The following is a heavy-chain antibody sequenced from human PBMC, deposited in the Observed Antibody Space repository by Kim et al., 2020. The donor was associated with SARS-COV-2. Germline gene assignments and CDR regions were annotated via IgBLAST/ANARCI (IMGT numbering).Heavy chain of an antibody. D-gene: IGHD2-15*01. CDR3: ARDRQCLPFATVYYGMDV. Sequence: ASVKVSCKASGYTFTSYAMKWVRHAPGQGLEWMGWINTNTGNPTYAQGFTGRLVFSLDTSVSTAYLQISSLKAEDTAVYYCARDRQCLPFATVYYGMDVWGQGATVTVS. J-gene: IGHJ6*01. CDR1: GYTFTSYA. CDR2: INTNTGNP. V-gene: IGHV7-4-1*02.